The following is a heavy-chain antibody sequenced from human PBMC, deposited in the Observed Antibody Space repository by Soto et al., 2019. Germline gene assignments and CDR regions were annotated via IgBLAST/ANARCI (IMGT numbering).Heavy chain of an antibody. CDR1: GGSIISSIYY. D-gene: IGHD1-26*01. J-gene: IGHJ4*02. CDR2: IYYSGST. V-gene: IGHV4-39*01. CDR3: ARRLGDTIF. Sequence: SETLSLTCTVSGGSIISSIYYWDWIRQPPGKGLAWIGTIYYSGSTYYNPSLKSRVTISVDTPKSQFSLNLSSVTAADTAVFFCARRLGDTIFWGQGTLVTVSS.